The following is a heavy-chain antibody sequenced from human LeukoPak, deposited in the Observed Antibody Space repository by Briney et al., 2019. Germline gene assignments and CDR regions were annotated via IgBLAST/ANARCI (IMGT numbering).Heavy chain of an antibody. Sequence: PSETLSLTCTVSGGSISSYYWSWIRQPPGKGLEWIGYIYYSGRNNYNPSLKSRVTISVDTSKNQFSLKLSSVTAADTAVYYCARIYYYDSSGYYGFDYWGQGTLVTVSS. CDR2: IYYSGRN. V-gene: IGHV4-59*08. CDR3: ARIYYYDSSGYYGFDY. J-gene: IGHJ4*02. CDR1: GGSISSYY. D-gene: IGHD3-22*01.